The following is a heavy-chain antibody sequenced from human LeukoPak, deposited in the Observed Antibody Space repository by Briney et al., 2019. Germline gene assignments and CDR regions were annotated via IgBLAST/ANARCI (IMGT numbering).Heavy chain of an antibody. CDR3: ARVFFLDSSEDAFDI. J-gene: IGHJ3*02. CDR2: IYHSGST. V-gene: IGHV4-4*02. Sequence: PSETLSLTCAVSGGSISSSNWWSWVRQPPGKGLEWIGEIYHSGSTNYNPSLKSRVTISVDTSKNQFSLKLSSVTAADTAVYYCARVFFLDSSEDAFDIWGQGTMVTVSS. D-gene: IGHD3-22*01. CDR1: GGSISSSNW.